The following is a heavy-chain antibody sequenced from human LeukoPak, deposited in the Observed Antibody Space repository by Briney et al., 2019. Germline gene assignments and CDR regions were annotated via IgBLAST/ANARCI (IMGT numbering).Heavy chain of an antibody. CDR1: GNSFGDYY. Sequence: PSETLSLTCTVSGNSFGDYYWSWIRQPAGKGLEWIGRIYTSGSTTYNPSLKSRVTMSVDTSKSQFSLNLMSVTAADTAVYYCARQYDYVWGSYRYTSNWFDPWGQGTLVTVSS. V-gene: IGHV4-4*07. D-gene: IGHD3-16*02. J-gene: IGHJ5*02. CDR2: IYTSGST. CDR3: ARQYDYVWGSYRYTSNWFDP.